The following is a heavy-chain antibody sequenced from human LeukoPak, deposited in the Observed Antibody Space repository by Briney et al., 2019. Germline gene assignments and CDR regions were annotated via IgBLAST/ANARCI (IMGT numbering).Heavy chain of an antibody. CDR2: ISYDGSNK. J-gene: IGHJ4*02. CDR1: GFTFSSYG. V-gene: IGHV3-30*18. CDR3: AKGVRATDDILTVYSH. Sequence: PGRSLRLSCAASGFTFSSYGMHWVRQAPGKGLEWVAIISYDGSNKYYADSVKGRFTISRDNSKNTLYLQMNSLRAEDTAVYYCAKGVRATDDILTVYSHWGQGTLVTVSS. D-gene: IGHD3-9*01.